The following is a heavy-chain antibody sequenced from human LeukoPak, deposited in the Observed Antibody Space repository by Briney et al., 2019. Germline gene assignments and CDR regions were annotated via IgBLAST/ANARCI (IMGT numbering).Heavy chain of an antibody. J-gene: IGHJ4*02. CDR1: GFTFSSYA. V-gene: IGHV3-30*04. CDR3: ASSFSVRDPVDY. Sequence: SCKASGFTFSSYAMHWVRQAPGKGLEWVAVISYDGSNKYYADSVKGRFTISRDNSKNTLYLQMNSLRAEDTAVYYCASSFSVRDPVDYWGQGTLVTVSS. CDR2: ISYDGSNK. D-gene: IGHD4-17*01.